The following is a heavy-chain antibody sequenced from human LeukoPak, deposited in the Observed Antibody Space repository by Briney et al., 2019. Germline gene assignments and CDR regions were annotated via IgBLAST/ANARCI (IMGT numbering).Heavy chain of an antibody. Sequence: SETLSLTCAVSGYSISSGYYWAWIRQSPGKGLEWIGSIHHGGSSYYTASLKSRVTISVDTSKNHFSLKLSSVTAADTAVYYCASFHRSGTDYWGQGTLVTVSS. CDR1: GYSISSGYY. J-gene: IGHJ4*02. D-gene: IGHD3-3*01. CDR2: IHHGGSS. V-gene: IGHV4-38-2*01. CDR3: ASFHRSGTDY.